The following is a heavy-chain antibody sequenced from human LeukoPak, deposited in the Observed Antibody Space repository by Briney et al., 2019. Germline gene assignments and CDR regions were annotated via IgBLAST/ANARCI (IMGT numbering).Heavy chain of an antibody. CDR3: AKEGNSISTGNYKSVDS. J-gene: IGHJ4*02. Sequence: GGSLRLSCAASGFTFSSYAMRWVRQAPGKGLEWVSSISGGGISKYYADSVKGRFPISRDNSKHTLYLQMNSLRAEDTALFYFAKEGNSISTGNYKSVDSWGQGTLVTVSS. CDR1: GFTFSSYA. D-gene: IGHD3-9*01. V-gene: IGHV3-23*01. CDR2: ISGGGISK.